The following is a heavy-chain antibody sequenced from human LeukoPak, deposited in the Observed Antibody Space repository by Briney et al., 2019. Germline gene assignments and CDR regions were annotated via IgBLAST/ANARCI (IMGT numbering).Heavy chain of an antibody. D-gene: IGHD1-1*01. V-gene: IGHV3-23*01. J-gene: IGHJ4*02. CDR2: ISGSGDST. Sequence: PGGSLRLSCGASGFIFSDYWMSWVRQAPGKGLEWVSTISGSGDSTYYADSVKGRFTISRDNSKNTVYLQMSSLRAEDTAVYYCAKKRTTTGLDYWGQGTLVTVSS. CDR1: GFIFSDYW. CDR3: AKKRTTTGLDY.